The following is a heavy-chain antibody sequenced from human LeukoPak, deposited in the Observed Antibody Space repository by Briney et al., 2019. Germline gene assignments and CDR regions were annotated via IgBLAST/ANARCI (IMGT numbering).Heavy chain of an antibody. V-gene: IGHV3-30-3*01. J-gene: IGHJ6*02. CDR2: ISYDGSNK. CDR1: GFTFSSYG. D-gene: IGHD2-15*01. Sequence: GGSLRLSCAASGFTFSSYGMHWVRQAPGRGLEWVAGISYDGSNKDYADSVKDRFTISRDNSKNTLYLQMNSLRAEDTAVYYCARDMARGYCSGGSCYSQDYYYGMDVWGQGTTVTVSS. CDR3: ARDMARGYCSGGSCYSQDYYYGMDV.